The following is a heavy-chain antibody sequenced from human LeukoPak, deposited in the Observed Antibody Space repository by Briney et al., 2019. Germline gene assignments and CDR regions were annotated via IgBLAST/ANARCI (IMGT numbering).Heavy chain of an antibody. D-gene: IGHD4-17*01. V-gene: IGHV3-21*05. Sequence: GGSLRLSCAASGFTFSSYSMNWVRQAPGKGLEWVSYISSSSSYIYYADSVKGRFTISRDNAKNSLYLQMNSLRAEDTAVYYCATGTVTFDYWGQGTLVTVSS. J-gene: IGHJ4*02. CDR3: ATGTVTFDY. CDR2: ISSSSSYI. CDR1: GFTFSSYS.